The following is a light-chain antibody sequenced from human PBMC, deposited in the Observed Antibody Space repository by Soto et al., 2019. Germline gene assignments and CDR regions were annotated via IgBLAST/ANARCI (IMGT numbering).Light chain of an antibody. CDR2: AAS. CDR3: QQANSFPIT. J-gene: IGKJ5*01. Sequence: DIQMTQCPSSVSASVGDRVSITCGASQGINSWLAWYQKKPGRAPKLLIYAASSLQNGVPSRFSGSESGTDFTLTISNLQPEDCAIYFCQQANSFPITFGQGTRLEI. CDR1: QGINSW. V-gene: IGKV1-12*01.